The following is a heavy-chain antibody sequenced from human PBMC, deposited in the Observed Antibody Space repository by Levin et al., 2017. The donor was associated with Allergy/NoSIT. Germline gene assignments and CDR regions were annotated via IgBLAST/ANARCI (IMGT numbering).Heavy chain of an antibody. Sequence: SQTLSLPCTVSGGSVRFGDYYWSWIRQPPGKGLQWIGYTSYSGSPYYSPSLKSRINISIDTSKNQLSLKLSSVTAADTAVYFCARGAGYDSTWYWDSWGQGTLATVSS. J-gene: IGHJ4*02. V-gene: IGHV4-30-4*01. CDR3: ARGAGYDSTWYWDS. CDR1: GGSVRFGDYY. D-gene: IGHD2-2*01. CDR2: TSYSGSP.